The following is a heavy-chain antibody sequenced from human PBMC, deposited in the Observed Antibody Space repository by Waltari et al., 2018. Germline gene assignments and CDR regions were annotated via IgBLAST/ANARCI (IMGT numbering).Heavy chain of an antibody. CDR1: GYTFTSYA. CDR3: ARSLLAAAGLRGY. V-gene: IGHV7-4-1*02. J-gene: IGHJ4*02. D-gene: IGHD6-13*01. CDR2: VNTNTGNP. Sequence: QVQLVQSGSELKKPGASVKVSCKASGYTFTSYAMNWVRQAPGQGLEWMGWVNTNTGNPTYAHGFTGRFVFYLDSTVSTVYLQSRSLKAEDMSVYDCARSLLAAAGLRGYWGQGTLVTVSS.